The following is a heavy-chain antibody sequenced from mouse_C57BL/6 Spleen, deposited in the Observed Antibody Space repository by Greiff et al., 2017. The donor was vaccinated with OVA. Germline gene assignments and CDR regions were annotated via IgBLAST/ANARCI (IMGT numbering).Heavy chain of an antibody. V-gene: IGHV7-3*01. CDR3: ARYIDYYGSLYYFDY. CDR2: IRNKANGYTT. CDR1: GFTFTDYY. J-gene: IGHJ2*01. Sequence: EVQLVESGGGLVQPGGSLSLSCAASGFTFTDYYMSWVRQPPGKALEWLGFIRNKANGYTTEYSASVKGRFTISRDNSQSILYLQMNALRAEDSATDYCARYIDYYGSLYYFDYWGQGTTLTVSS. D-gene: IGHD1-1*01.